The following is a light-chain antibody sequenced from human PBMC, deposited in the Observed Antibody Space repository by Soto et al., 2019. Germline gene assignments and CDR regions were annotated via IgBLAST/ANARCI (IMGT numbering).Light chain of an antibody. CDR2: GTS. Sequence: EIVMTQSPATLSVSPGERVTLSCRASQRVSRNFAWYRQKPGQAPTLLIYGTSTRATGIPARFSGSGSGTEFTLTISSLQSEDFATYYCQQYNNWPYTFGQGTKLEI. CDR3: QQYNNWPYT. V-gene: IGKV3-15*01. CDR1: QRVSRN. J-gene: IGKJ2*01.